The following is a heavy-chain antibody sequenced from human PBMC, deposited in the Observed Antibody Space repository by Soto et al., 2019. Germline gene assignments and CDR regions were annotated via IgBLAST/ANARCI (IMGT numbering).Heavy chain of an antibody. Sequence: QVQLLQSGAEVRKPGSSVKVSRKASGGTFSSFAISWVRQAPGQGLEWMGGIIPIFATTNYAQKFQGRVTITADESTSTAYMELGSLRSEDTAVSYCARVRDVVVVPDYGMDVWGQGTTVTVSS. CDR1: GGTFSSFA. CDR2: IIPIFATT. J-gene: IGHJ6*02. D-gene: IGHD2-2*01. CDR3: ARVRDVVVVPDYGMDV. V-gene: IGHV1-69*01.